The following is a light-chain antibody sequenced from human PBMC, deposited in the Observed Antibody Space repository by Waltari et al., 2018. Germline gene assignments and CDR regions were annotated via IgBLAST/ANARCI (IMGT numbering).Light chain of an antibody. J-gene: IGKJ2*01. CDR2: ATS. V-gene: IGKV1-8*01. CDR1: QGVSSS. CDR3: QQYYSYPYT. Sequence: AIRMTQSPSSFSASIGDRVTITCRASQGVSSSLAWYQQKPGKAPKLLLFATSTLQSGVPSRFSGSGSGTEFTLTVSCLQSEDFATYYCQQYYSYPYTFGQGTKLEIK.